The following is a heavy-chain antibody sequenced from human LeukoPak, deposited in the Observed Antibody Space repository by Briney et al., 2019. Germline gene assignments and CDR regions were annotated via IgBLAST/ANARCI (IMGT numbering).Heavy chain of an antibody. J-gene: IGHJ4*02. D-gene: IGHD5-12*01. V-gene: IGHV1-46*01. CDR2: INPSGASA. Sequence: ASVKVSCKASGDTFINYYMHWVRQAPGQGLEWMGIINPSGASATYAQKFQGRVTMTRSTSISTAYIELRGLRSEDTAVYFCARGSTAETVATPLKYWGQGTLVTVSS. CDR3: ARGSTAETVATPLKY. CDR1: GDTFINYY.